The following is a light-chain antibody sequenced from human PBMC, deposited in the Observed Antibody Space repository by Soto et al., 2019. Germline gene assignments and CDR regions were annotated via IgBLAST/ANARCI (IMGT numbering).Light chain of an antibody. CDR2: DAS. Sequence: EIVMTQSPATLSVSRGERATLSCRANQAISSNLAWYQQKPGQAPRLLIYDASKRATGIPDRFSGSGSGTDYTPTISSLEPEDFAVYYCQQRSYWRTFGQGTRWIS. CDR3: QQRSYWRT. CDR1: QAISSN. V-gene: IGKV3D-11*01. J-gene: IGKJ1*01.